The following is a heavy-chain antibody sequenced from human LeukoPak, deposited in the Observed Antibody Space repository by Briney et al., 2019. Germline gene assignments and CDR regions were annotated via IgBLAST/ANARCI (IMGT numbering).Heavy chain of an antibody. CDR3: ARRNVHYCSGGSCYSYNWFDP. Sequence: GESLKISCKGSGYSFTSYWIGWVRQMPGKGLEWMGIIYPGDSDTRYSPSFQGQVTISADKSISTAYLQWSSLKASDTAMYYCARRNVHYCSGGSCYSYNWFDPWGQGTLVTVSS. D-gene: IGHD2-15*01. CDR1: GYSFTSYW. V-gene: IGHV5-51*01. J-gene: IGHJ5*02. CDR2: IYPGDSDT.